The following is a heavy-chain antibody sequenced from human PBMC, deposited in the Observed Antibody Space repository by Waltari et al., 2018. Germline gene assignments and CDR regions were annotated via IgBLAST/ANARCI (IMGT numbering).Heavy chain of an antibody. CDR1: GFTFSSYW. CDR2: IKQEGSEK. D-gene: IGHD3-22*01. Sequence: EVQLVESGGGLVQPGGSLRLSCAASGFTFSSYWMSWVRQAPGKGLEWVANIKQEGSEKYYVDSVKGRFTSSRDNAKNSLYLQMNSLRAEDTAVYYCSADYYDSSGYYYENYWGQGTLVTVSS. J-gene: IGHJ4*02. V-gene: IGHV3-7*01. CDR3: SADYYDSSGYYYENY.